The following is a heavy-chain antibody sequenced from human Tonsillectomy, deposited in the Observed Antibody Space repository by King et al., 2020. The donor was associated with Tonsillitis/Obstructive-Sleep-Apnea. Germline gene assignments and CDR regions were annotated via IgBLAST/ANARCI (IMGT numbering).Heavy chain of an antibody. CDR1: GYTFTSYG. Sequence: VQLVESGAEVKKPGASVKVSCKASGYTFTSYGISWVRQAPGQGLEWMGWISAYNGNTNYAQKLQGRVTMTTDTSTSTAYMELRSLRSDDTAVYYCARGGITMLVGLQSDAFDIWGQGTMVTVSS. J-gene: IGHJ3*02. CDR2: ISAYNGNT. CDR3: ARGGITMLVGLQSDAFDI. D-gene: IGHD3-22*01. V-gene: IGHV1-18*01.